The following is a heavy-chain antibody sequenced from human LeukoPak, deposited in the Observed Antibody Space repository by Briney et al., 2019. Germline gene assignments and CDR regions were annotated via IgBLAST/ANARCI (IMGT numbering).Heavy chain of an antibody. CDR3: AREGQPPHDRYGMDV. D-gene: IGHD1-14*01. J-gene: IGHJ6*02. Sequence: PGGSLRLSCAASGFTFSSYSMNWVRQAPGKGLEWVSSISSSSSYIYYADSVKGRFTISRDNAKNSLYLQMNSLRAEDTAVYYCAREGQPPHDRYGMDVWGQGTTVTVSS. V-gene: IGHV3-21*01. CDR2: ISSSSSYI. CDR1: GFTFSSYS.